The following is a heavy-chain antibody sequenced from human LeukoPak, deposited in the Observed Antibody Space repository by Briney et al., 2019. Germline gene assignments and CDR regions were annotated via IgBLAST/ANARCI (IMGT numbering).Heavy chain of an antibody. Sequence: GGSLRLSCSASGFSFSNFAMNSVRQAPGKGLEWVAGISGRGATTFYADSVKGRFTISRDNAKNTLYLQMNSLRAEDTAVYYCARVGYSSSWYIDYWGQGTLVTVSS. CDR1: GFSFSNFA. J-gene: IGHJ4*02. CDR3: ARVGYSSSWYIDY. V-gene: IGHV3-23*01. CDR2: ISGRGATT. D-gene: IGHD6-13*01.